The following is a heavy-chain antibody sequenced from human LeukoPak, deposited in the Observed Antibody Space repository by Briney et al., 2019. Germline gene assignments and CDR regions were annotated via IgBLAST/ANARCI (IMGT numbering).Heavy chain of an antibody. Sequence: ASVKVSCKASGYTFINYGFTWERQAPGQGLEWMGWISGYNGNTNYLQKFQGRVTMTTDTSTNTVYMELRSLSSDDTAVYYCARVSTNSRVGGYDPQWYFDLWGRGTLVTVSS. CDR2: ISGYNGNT. J-gene: IGHJ2*01. CDR1: GYTFINYG. D-gene: IGHD5-12*01. V-gene: IGHV1-18*04. CDR3: ARVSTNSRVGGYDPQWYFDL.